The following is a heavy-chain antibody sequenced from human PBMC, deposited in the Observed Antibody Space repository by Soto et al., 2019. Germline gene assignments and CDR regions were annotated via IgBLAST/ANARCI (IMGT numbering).Heavy chain of an antibody. V-gene: IGHV3-30*18. CDR2: ISYDGSNK. CDR1: GFTFSSYG. D-gene: IGHD3-10*01. J-gene: IGHJ6*02. CDR3: AKDSMVRGVPMGYYYYYGMDV. Sequence: GGSLRLSCAASGFTFSSYGMHWVRQAPGKGLEWVAVISYDGSNKYYADSVKGRFTISRDNSKNTLYLQMNSLRAEDTAVYYCAKDSMVRGVPMGYYYYYGMDVWGQGTTVTVSS.